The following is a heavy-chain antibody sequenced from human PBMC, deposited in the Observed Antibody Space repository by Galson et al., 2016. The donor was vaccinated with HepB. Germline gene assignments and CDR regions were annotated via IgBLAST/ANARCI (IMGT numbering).Heavy chain of an antibody. CDR1: GFTFSSYW. J-gene: IGHJ4*02. V-gene: IGHV3-7*03. Sequence: SLRLSCAASGFTFSSYWMNWVRQAPGKGLGWVANIKQDGSEKYYVDSVKGRFTISRDNAKNSLYLQMNSLRAEDTAVYYCARHHGSGSYWDYFDYWGQGTLVTVSS. CDR3: ARHHGSGSYWDYFDY. CDR2: IKQDGSEK. D-gene: IGHD3-10*01.